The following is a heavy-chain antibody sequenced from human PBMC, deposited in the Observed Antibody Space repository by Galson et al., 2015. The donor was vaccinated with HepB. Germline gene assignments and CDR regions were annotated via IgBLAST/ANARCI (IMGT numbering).Heavy chain of an antibody. CDR2: IYPGDSDI. D-gene: IGHD3/OR15-3a*01. CDR3: ARRMIFGDAFDI. V-gene: IGHV5-51*03. CDR1: GYRFTSHW. J-gene: IGHJ3*02. Sequence: QSGAEVKKPGESLKISCKGSGYRFTSHWIGWVRQMPGRGLEWMGIIYPGDSDIRYSPSFQGRVAVSADKSITTAYLQWSSLKASGTAMYYCARRMIFGDAFDIWGQGTMVTVSS.